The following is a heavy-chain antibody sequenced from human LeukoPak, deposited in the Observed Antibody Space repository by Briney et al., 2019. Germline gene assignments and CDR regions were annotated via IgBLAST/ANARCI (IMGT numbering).Heavy chain of an antibody. D-gene: IGHD3-22*01. J-gene: IGHJ4*02. CDR1: GSTFTGYY. Sequence: ASVKLSCKASGSTFTGYYMPWVRQAPGQGLEWRGWIKPNSGGTNYAQKFQGRVTMTRDTSISTAYMELSRLRSDDTAVYYCARDHYDSSGPADYWGQGTLVTVSS. V-gene: IGHV1-2*02. CDR3: ARDHYDSSGPADY. CDR2: IKPNSGGT.